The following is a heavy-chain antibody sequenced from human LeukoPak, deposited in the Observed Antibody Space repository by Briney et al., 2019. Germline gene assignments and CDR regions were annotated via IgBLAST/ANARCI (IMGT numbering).Heavy chain of an antibody. V-gene: IGHV3-66*01. J-gene: IGHJ3*02. CDR1: GFTVSSNY. Sequence: PGGSPRLSCAASGFTVSSNYMSWVRQAPGKGLEWVSVIYSGGSTYYADSVKGRFTISRDNSKNTLYLQMNSLRAEDTAVYYCATNGDSTDDAFDIWGQGTMVTVSS. CDR3: ATNGDSTDDAFDI. CDR2: IYSGGST. D-gene: IGHD4-17*01.